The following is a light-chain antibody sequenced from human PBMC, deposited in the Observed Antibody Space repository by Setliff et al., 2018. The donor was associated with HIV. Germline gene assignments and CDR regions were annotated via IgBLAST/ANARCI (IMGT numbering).Light chain of an antibody. CDR1: SSDVGGYNY. CDR2: EVS. CDR3: NSYRSGSPYV. Sequence: VLTQPASVSGSPGQSITISCTGTSSDVGGYNYVSWYQQHPGKAPKLMIYEVSNRPSGVSNRFSGSKSGNTASLTISGLRAEDEADYFCNSYRSGSPYVFGTGTKVTVL. J-gene: IGLJ1*01. V-gene: IGLV2-14*01.